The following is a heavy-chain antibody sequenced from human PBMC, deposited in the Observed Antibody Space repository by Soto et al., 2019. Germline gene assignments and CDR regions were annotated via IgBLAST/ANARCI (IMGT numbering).Heavy chain of an antibody. V-gene: IGHV3-23*01. CDR1: GFTFSSCA. CDR3: AKGSDIAVVPTVIFY. CDR2: ISGNGGNT. D-gene: IGHD2-2*02. Sequence: EVQLLESWGGLVQPGGSLRLSCAASGFTFSSCAMSWARQAPGKGLEWVSAISGNGGNTYYIDSVKGRFTISRDNSKNTLYLQMNSLRAEDTDGYYCAKGSDIAVVPTVIFYWGQGTPVTVSS. J-gene: IGHJ4*02.